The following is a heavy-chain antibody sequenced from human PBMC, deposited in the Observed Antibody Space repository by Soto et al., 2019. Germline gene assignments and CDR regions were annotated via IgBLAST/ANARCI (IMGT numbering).Heavy chain of an antibody. CDR3: AGDKTLEWYPFAGGLS. V-gene: IGHV4-39*01. CDR1: GGSISSSSYY. Sequence: SETLSLTCTVSGGSISSSSYYWGWIRQPPGKGLEWIGSIYYSGSTYYNPSLKSRVTISVDTSKNQFSLKLSSVTAADTAVYYCAGDKTLEWYPFAGGLSWGQGTLVTVSS. J-gene: IGHJ4*02. CDR2: IYYSGST. D-gene: IGHD3-3*01.